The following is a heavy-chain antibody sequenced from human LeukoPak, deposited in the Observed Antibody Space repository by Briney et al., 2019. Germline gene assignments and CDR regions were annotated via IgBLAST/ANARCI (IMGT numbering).Heavy chain of an antibody. CDR3: ARGFLFRRGSSWYRWFDP. D-gene: IGHD6-13*01. V-gene: IGHV4-30-2*01. CDR2: IYHSGST. Sequence: NPSQTLSLTCAVSGGSISSGGYSWSWIRQPPGKGLEWIGYIYHSGSTYYNPSLKSRVTISVDRSKNQFSLKLSSVTAADTAVYYCARGFLFRRGSSWYRWFDPWGQGTLVTVSS. J-gene: IGHJ5*02. CDR1: GGSISSGGYS.